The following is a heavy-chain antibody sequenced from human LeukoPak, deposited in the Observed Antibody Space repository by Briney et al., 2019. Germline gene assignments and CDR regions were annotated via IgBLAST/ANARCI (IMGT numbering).Heavy chain of an antibody. V-gene: IGHV3-30-3*01. D-gene: IGHD4-17*01. J-gene: IGHJ5*02. CDR1: GFTFSSYA. CDR3: ARERLRDNWFDP. Sequence: GRSLRLSCAASGFTFSSYAMHWVRQAPGKGLEWVAVISYDGSNKYYADSVKGRFTISRDNAKNSLYLQMNSLRAEDTAVYYCARERLRDNWFDPWGQGTLVTVSS. CDR2: ISYDGSNK.